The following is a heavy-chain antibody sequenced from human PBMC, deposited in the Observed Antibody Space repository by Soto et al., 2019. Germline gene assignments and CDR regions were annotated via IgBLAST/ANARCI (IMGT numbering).Heavy chain of an antibody. D-gene: IGHD3-10*01. CDR3: ARGGNGSYYFDY. J-gene: IGHJ4*02. V-gene: IGHV3-23*01. CDR2: ISDSGVTT. CDR1: GFTFSRYA. Sequence: EVLLLESGGGLVQPGGSLRLSCAASGFTFSRYAMSWVRQAPGKGLDWVSGISDSGVTTYSADSVKGRFTISRDNSKNTLYLQMGSLRAEDMAVYYCARGGNGSYYFDYWGQGTLVTVSS.